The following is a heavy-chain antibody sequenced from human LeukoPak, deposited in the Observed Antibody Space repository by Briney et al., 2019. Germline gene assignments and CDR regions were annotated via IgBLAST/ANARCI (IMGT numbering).Heavy chain of an antibody. D-gene: IGHD1-26*01. CDR1: GFTFSRYW. CDR2: IKPDGSDK. V-gene: IGHV3-7*01. CDR3: SWSLNY. Sequence: GGSLRLSCAASGFTFSRYWMSWVHQAPGKGLEWVANIKPDGSDKNYVDSVKGRFTISRDNAKNSLYLQMNSLRAEDTAVYYCSWSLNYWGQGTLVTVSS. J-gene: IGHJ4*02.